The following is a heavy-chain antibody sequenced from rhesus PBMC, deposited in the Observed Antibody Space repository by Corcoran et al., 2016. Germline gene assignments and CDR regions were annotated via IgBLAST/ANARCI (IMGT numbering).Heavy chain of an antibody. D-gene: IGHD4-35*01. Sequence: QVQLQESGPGLVKPSETLSLTCAVSGGSIGKTYWTWIRQAPGKGLEWIGYIYGSGSTYSNTTLKSRVTLSVDTSKNQFSLKLTSVTAADTAVYYCARSPSGNYYYFDLWGQGALLTVS. CDR3: ARSPSGNYYYFDL. CDR1: GGSIGKTY. J-gene: IGHJ1*01. CDR2: IYGSGST. V-gene: IGHV4S11*01.